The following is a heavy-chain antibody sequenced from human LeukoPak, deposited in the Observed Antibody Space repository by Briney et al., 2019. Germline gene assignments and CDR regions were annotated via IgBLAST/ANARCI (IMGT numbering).Heavy chain of an antibody. J-gene: IGHJ4*02. CDR1: GFTFSSYA. V-gene: IGHV3-23*01. CDR3: AKALGATTYYFDC. CDR2: INGSGGST. D-gene: IGHD1-26*01. Sequence: PGGSLRLSCAASGFTFSSYAMSWVRQALGKGLEWVSDINGSGGSTYYADSVKGRFTISRDNLKNTLFLQMNSLRAEDTAVYYCAKALGATTYYFDCWGQGTLVTVSS.